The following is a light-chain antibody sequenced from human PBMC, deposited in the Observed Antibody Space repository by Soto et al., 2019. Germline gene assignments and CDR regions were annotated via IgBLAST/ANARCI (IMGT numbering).Light chain of an antibody. CDR3: QQYKNWPPLT. CDR1: QSVSYN. Sequence: EIVMTQSPATLSVSPGETATLSCRASQSVSYNLAWYQQKPGQGPRLLIYGAFTRATGIPARFSGSVSGTDFTLTISSLQSEDFAVYYCQQYKNWPPLTFGGGTKVELK. V-gene: IGKV3-15*01. J-gene: IGKJ4*01. CDR2: GAF.